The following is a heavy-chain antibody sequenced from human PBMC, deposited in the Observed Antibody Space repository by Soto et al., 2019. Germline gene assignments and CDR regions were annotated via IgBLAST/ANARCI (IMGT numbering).Heavy chain of an antibody. Sequence: PSETLSLTCAVYNGSFSVYYWTWIRQPPGKGLEWIGEINHSGSTNYNPSLKSRVTISVDTSKNQFSLKLSSVTAADTAVYYCARDGTRRGACDIWGQGTMVTVSS. CDR1: NGSFSVYY. CDR3: ARDGTRRGACDI. J-gene: IGHJ3*02. V-gene: IGHV4-34*01. D-gene: IGHD1-1*01. CDR2: INHSGST.